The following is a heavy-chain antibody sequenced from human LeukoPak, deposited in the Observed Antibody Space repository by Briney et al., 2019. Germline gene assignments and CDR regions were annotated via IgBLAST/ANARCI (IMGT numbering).Heavy chain of an antibody. CDR1: GGTFNNSA. CDR2: IMPLFGTA. J-gene: IGHJ5*02. Sequence: GASVKVSCKTSGGTFNNSAISWVRQAPGQGLEWLGGIMPLFGTAGHAQKFRGRVTITKDESSRTVYLELTSLTSDDTAVYYCARDVHGDYGSGWFDPWGQGTLVSVSS. D-gene: IGHD4-17*01. V-gene: IGHV1-69*05. CDR3: ARDVHGDYGSGWFDP.